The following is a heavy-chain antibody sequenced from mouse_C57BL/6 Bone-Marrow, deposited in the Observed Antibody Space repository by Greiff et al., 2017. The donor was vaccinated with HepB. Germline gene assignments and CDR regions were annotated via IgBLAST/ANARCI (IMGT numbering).Heavy chain of an antibody. D-gene: IGHD1-1*01. J-gene: IGHJ4*01. CDR2: IRNKANNHAT. V-gene: IGHV6-6*01. Sequence: EVQGVESGGGLVQPGGSMKLSCAASGFTFSDAWMDWVRQSPEKGLEWVAEIRNKANNHATYYAESVKGRFTISRDDSKSSVYLQMNSLRAEDTGIYYCTRPLITTVVATDYAMDYWGQGTSVTVSS. CDR1: GFTFSDAW. CDR3: TRPLITTVVATDYAMDY.